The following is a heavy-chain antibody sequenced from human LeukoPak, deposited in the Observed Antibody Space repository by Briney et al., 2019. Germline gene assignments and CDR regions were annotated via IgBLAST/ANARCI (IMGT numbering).Heavy chain of an antibody. J-gene: IGHJ4*02. CDR2: IYYSGST. CDR3: ARRIVGATVDY. Sequence: SETLFLTCTVSGGSISSYYWSWIRQPPGKGLEWIGYIYYSGSTNYNPSLKSRVTISVDTSKNQFSLKLSSVTAADTAVYYCARRIVGATVDYWGQGTLATVSS. V-gene: IGHV4-59*12. D-gene: IGHD1-26*01. CDR1: GGSISSYY.